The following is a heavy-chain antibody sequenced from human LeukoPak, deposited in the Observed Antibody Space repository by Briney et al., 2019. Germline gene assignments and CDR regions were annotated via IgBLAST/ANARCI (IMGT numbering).Heavy chain of an antibody. CDR1: GGSFSGYY. V-gene: IGHV4-34*01. J-gene: IGHJ6*03. CDR2: INHSGST. D-gene: IGHD6-6*01. Sequence: SETLSLTCAVYGGSFSGYYWSWIRQPPGKGLEWIGEINHSGSTNYNPSLKSRVTISVDTSKNQFSLKLSSVTAADTAVYYCARRRPSSSGNYYYYYYMDVWGKGTTVTVSS. CDR3: ARRRPSSSGNYYYYYYMDV.